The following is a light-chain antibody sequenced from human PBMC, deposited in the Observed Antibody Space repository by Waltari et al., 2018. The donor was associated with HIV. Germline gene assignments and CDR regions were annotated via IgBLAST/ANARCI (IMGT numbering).Light chain of an antibody. CDR2: AAS. Sequence: DIHLTQSPSSLSARVGERVTISCRASHHIVNSLAWYQQRPGKIPTLLIYAASTLKSGVPSRFSGGGSGTDFTLAISGLQPDDVATYYCQKYDTAPWAFGQGTTVGV. CDR1: HHIVNS. J-gene: IGKJ1*01. V-gene: IGKV1-27*01. CDR3: QKYDTAPWA.